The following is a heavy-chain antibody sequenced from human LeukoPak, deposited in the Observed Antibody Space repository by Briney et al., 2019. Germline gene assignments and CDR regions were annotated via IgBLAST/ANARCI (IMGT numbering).Heavy chain of an antibody. CDR1: GFTFSSYA. D-gene: IGHD2-2*01. CDR3: ARVGYASYYYYGMDV. J-gene: IGHJ6*02. Sequence: GGSLRLSCAASGFTFSSYAMHWVRQAPGKGLEYVSAISSNGGSTYYANSVKGRFTISRDNSKNTLYLQMGSLRAEDMAVYYCARVGYASYYYYGMDVWGQGTTVTVSS. V-gene: IGHV3-64*01. CDR2: ISSNGGST.